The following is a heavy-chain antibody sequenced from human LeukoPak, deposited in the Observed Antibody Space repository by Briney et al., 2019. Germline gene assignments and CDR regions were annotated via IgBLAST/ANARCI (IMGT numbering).Heavy chain of an antibody. J-gene: IGHJ6*02. CDR1: GFTFSSYA. Sequence: GGSLRLSCAASGFTFSSYAMHWVRQAPGKGLEGVAVISYDGSNKYYADSVQGRYTLSRDNSKNTLYLQMNSLRAEESAVYYRAKGTQQYYHGMHVWRQGPTVTVSS. V-gene: IGHV3-30-3*01. CDR3: AKGTQQYYHGMHV. D-gene: IGHD1-1*01. CDR2: ISYDGSNK.